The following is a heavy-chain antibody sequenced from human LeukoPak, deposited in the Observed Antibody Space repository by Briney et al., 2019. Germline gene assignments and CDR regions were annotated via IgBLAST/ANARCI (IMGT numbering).Heavy chain of an antibody. V-gene: IGHV3-23*01. D-gene: IGHD5-24*01. CDR1: GFTFSSYA. CDR3: ARDQRWLQSMPVGGYYYYGMDV. CDR2: ISGSGAST. Sequence: PGGSLRLSCVASGFTFSSYALNWVRQAPGKGLEWVSTISGSGASTYYADAVKGRFTISRDNSRNTLQLQMNSLRAEDTAVYYCARDQRWLQSMPVGGYYYYGMDVWGQGTTVTVSS. J-gene: IGHJ6*02.